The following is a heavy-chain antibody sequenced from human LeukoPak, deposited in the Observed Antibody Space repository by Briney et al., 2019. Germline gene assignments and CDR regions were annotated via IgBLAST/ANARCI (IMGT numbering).Heavy chain of an antibody. CDR1: GGTFSSYA. CDR2: IIPIFGTA. D-gene: IGHD3-22*01. V-gene: IGHV1-69*13. Sequence: GASVKVSCKASGGTFSSYAISWVRQAPGQGLEWMGGIIPIFGTANYAQKFQGRVTITADESTGTAYMELSSLRSEDTAVYYCARAIEGMYYFDYWGQGTLVTVSS. CDR3: ARAIEGMYYFDY. J-gene: IGHJ4*02.